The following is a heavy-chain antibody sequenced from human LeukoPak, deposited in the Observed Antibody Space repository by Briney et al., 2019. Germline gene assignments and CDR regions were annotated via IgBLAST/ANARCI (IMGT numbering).Heavy chain of an antibody. CDR1: GFTFSSYG. J-gene: IGHJ6*03. Sequence: GGSLRLSCAASGFTFSSYGMHWVRQAPGKGLDWVAFIRYDGSNKYYADSVKGRFTISRDNSQNTLYLQMNSLRAEDTAVYYYAKDRHSSGSTFYYFYYMDVWGKGTTVTVSS. V-gene: IGHV3-30*02. CDR3: AKDRHSSGSTFYYFYYMDV. CDR2: IRYDGSNK. D-gene: IGHD6-19*01.